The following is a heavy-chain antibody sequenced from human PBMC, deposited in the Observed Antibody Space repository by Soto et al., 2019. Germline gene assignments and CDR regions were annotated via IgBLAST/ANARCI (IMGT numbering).Heavy chain of an antibody. CDR2: INQDGSEK. CDR1: GFTFGWFC. CDR3: ARGVVIQGIGWRDGYNL. Sequence: EVQLVESGGDLVQPGGSLRLSCAASGFTFGWFCLSWVRQAPGKGLEWVASINQDGSEKYYVDSVKGRFTISRDNAKNSLYLHMDSLRAEDTAFYYCARGVVIQGIGWRDGYNLWGRGTLVTVSS. D-gene: IGHD5-12*01. J-gene: IGHJ2*01. V-gene: IGHV3-7*01.